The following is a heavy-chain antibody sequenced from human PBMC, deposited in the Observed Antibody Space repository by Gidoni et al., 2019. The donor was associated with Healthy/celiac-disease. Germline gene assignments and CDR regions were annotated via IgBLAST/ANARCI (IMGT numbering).Heavy chain of an antibody. CDR2: INHSGTT. CDR3: ARATLQSGADY. V-gene: IGHV4-34*01. J-gene: IGHJ4*02. CDR1: GGSFSGYY. Sequence: QVQLQQWGAGLLKPSETLSLTCAVYGGSFSGYYWSWTRQPPGKGLEWIGEINHSGTTNYNPSLKSRVTISVDTSKNQFSLKLSSVTAADTAVYYCARATLQSGADYWGQGTLVTVSS. D-gene: IGHD1-1*01.